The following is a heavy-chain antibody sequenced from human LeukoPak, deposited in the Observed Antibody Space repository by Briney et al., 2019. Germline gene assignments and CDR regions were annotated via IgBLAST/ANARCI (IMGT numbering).Heavy chain of an antibody. V-gene: IGHV1-46*01. J-gene: IGHJ4*02. D-gene: IGHD6-13*01. CDR3: ASGESSTKFGY. CDR1: GYTFTSYF. CDR2: INPSGRTT. Sequence: ASVKVSCKASGYTFTSYFIHWVRQAPGQGLEWMGIINPSGRTTSYAQKFQGRVTMTRDTSTSTVYMELSSLRSEDTAVYYCASGESSTKFGYWGQGTLVTVSS.